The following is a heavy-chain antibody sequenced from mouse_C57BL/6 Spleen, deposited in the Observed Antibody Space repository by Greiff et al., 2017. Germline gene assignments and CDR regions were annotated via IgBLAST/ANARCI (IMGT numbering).Heavy chain of an antibody. CDR1: GYAFTNYL. J-gene: IGHJ4*01. CDR2: INPGSGGT. D-gene: IGHD2-4*01. V-gene: IGHV1-54*01. Sequence: VQLQQSGAELVRPGTSVKVSCKASGYAFTNYLIEWVKQRPGQGLEWIGVINPGSGGTNYNEKFKGKATLTADKSSSTAYMQLSSLTSEDSAVYFCARSGIYYDYDENAMDYWGQGTSVTVSS. CDR3: ARSGIYYDYDENAMDY.